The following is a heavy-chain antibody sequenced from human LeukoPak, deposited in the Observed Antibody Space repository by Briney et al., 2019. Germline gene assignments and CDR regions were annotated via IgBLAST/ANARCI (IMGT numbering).Heavy chain of an antibody. D-gene: IGHD5-24*01. CDR2: ISAYNGNT. Sequence: GASVKVSCKASGYTFTSYGISWVRQAPGQGLEWMGWISAYNGNTNYAQKLQGRVTMTTDTSTSTAYMELRSLRSDDTAVYYCARDWERWLQLNWFDPWGQGTLVTVSS. J-gene: IGHJ5*02. CDR1: GYTFTSYG. V-gene: IGHV1-18*01. CDR3: ARDWERWLQLNWFDP.